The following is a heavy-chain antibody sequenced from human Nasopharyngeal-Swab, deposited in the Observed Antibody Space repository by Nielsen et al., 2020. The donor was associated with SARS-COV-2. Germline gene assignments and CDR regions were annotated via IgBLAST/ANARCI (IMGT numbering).Heavy chain of an antibody. CDR1: GFTFSSYS. CDR3: ARDQGYCSSTSCYEFDY. Sequence: GESLKISCAASGFTFSSYSMNWVRQAPGKGPEWVSSISSSSSYIYYADSVKGRFTISRDNAKNSLYLQMNSLRAEDTAVYYCARDQGYCSSTSCYEFDYWGQGTLFTVSS. CDR2: ISSSSSYI. J-gene: IGHJ4*02. V-gene: IGHV3-21*01. D-gene: IGHD2-2*01.